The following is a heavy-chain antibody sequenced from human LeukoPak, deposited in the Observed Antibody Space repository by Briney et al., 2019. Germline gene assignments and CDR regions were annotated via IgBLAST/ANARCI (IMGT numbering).Heavy chain of an antibody. Sequence: GGSLRLSCAASGFSFSSYWMSWVRQAPGKGLEWVANIEGDGNGNNYVDSVKGRFTISRDNAKNSLYLQMNSLRAEDTAVYYCARESWSSLTWGQGTLVTVSS. CDR3: ARESWSSLT. CDR1: GFSFSSYW. J-gene: IGHJ5*02. CDR2: IEGDGNGN. V-gene: IGHV3-7*01. D-gene: IGHD2-2*01.